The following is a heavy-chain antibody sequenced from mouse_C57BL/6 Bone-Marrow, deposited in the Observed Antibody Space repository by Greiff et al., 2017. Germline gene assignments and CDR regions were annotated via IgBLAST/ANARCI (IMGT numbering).Heavy chain of an antibody. J-gene: IGHJ1*03. V-gene: IGHV7-3*01. CDR1: GFTFTDYS. D-gene: IGHD2-1*01. CDR2: IRNKANGYTT. CDR3: ARLYYGNYGWYFHA. Sequence: GFTFTDYSMSWVRQPPGKALEWLGFIRNKANGYTTEYSASVKGRFTISRDNSQSILYLQMNALIAEDSATYYCARLYYGNYGWYFHARRTAATPPVFS.